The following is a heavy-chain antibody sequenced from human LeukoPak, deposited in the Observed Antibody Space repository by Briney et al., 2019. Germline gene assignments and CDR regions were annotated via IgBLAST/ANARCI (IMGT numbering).Heavy chain of an antibody. J-gene: IGHJ6*02. CDR2: IYYSGIT. CDR1: GGSISSHY. V-gene: IGHV4-59*11. Sequence: SETLSLTCTVSGGSISSHYWSWIRQPPGKGLECIGNIYYSGITRYNSSLKSRVTISVDKSKNQFSLKLRSVTAADTAVYYCARDKGYGSGNYYYYGMDVWGQGTTVTVSS. CDR3: ARDKGYGSGNYYYYGMDV. D-gene: IGHD3-10*01.